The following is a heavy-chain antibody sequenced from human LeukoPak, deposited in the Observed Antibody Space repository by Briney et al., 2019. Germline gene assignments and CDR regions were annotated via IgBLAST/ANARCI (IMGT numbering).Heavy chain of an antibody. CDR1: GYTFTSYD. Sequence: ASVKVSCKASGYTFTSYDINWVRQATGQGLEWMGWMNPNSGNTGYAQKFQGRVTMTRNTSISTAYMELSSLRSEDTAVYYCAREWGVHSGYAYYGMDVWGQGTTVTVSS. J-gene: IGHJ6*02. D-gene: IGHD5-12*01. CDR3: AREWGVHSGYAYYGMDV. CDR2: MNPNSGNT. V-gene: IGHV1-8*01.